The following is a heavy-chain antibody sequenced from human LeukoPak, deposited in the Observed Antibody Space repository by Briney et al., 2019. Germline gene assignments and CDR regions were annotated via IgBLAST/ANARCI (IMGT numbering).Heavy chain of an antibody. CDR1: GGTFSSYA. J-gene: IGHJ4*02. CDR2: IIPIFGTA. CDR3: ARSLYNNDGFDY. Sequence: GASVKVSCKASGGTFSSYAISWVRQAPGQGLEWMGGIIPIFGTANYAQKFQGRVTMTRDTSTSTVYMELSSLRSEDTAVYYCARSLYNNDGFDYWGQGTLVTVSS. D-gene: IGHD3-10*01. V-gene: IGHV1-69*05.